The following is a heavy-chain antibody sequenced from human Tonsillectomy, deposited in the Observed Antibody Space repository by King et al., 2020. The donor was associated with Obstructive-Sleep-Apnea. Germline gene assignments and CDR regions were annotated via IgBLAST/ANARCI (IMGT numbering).Heavy chain of an antibody. J-gene: IGHJ4*02. D-gene: IGHD3-22*01. Sequence: VQLVESGGGLVKPGGSLRLSCAASGFTFSNAWMSWVRQAPGKGLEWVGRIKSKTDDGTTDYAAPVKGRFTISRDDSKNTLYLQMNSLKTEDTAVYYCTTEGYYDSLHWGQGTLVTVSS. CDR1: GFTFSNAW. V-gene: IGHV3-15*01. CDR3: TTEGYYDSLH. CDR2: IKSKTDDGTT.